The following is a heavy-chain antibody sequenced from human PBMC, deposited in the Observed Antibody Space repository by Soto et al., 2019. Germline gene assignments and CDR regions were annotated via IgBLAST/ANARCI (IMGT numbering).Heavy chain of an antibody. CDR3: ARGVGSGTYYNQYNWFDP. V-gene: IGHV1-18*01. CDR2: INTYNGNT. CDR1: GYTFTNYG. J-gene: IGHJ5*02. Sequence: RASVKVSCKASGYTFTNYGISWVRQAPGQGLEWMGWINTYNGNTNHAQKLQGRVTMTTDTSTSTAYMELRSLRSDDTAVYYCARGVGSGTYYNQYNWFDPWGHGTLVTSPQ. D-gene: IGHD3-10*01.